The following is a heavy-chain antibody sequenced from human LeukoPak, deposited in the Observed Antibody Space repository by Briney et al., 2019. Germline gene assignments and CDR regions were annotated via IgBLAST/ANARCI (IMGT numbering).Heavy chain of an antibody. J-gene: IGHJ4*01. Sequence: ASVKVSCKASGYTFTGYYMHWVRQAPGQGLEWMGWISAYNGNTNYAQKLQGRVTMTTDTSTTTAYMELRSLRSDDTAVYYCARSIAGHTPCEYWGQGTLVTVSS. V-gene: IGHV1-18*04. CDR3: ARSIAGHTPCEY. CDR1: GYTFTGYY. CDR2: ISAYNGNT. D-gene: IGHD6-13*01.